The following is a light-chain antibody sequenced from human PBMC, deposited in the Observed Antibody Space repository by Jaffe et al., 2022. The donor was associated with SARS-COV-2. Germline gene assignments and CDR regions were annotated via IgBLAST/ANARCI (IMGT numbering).Light chain of an antibody. Sequence: ETVLTQSPATLSLSPGERATLSCRASQSISIYLAWYQQKPGQAPRLLISDAYNRATGIPARFSGSGSGTDFTLTISRLEPEDFAVYYCQQRSSWPPTFGGGTKVEIK. J-gene: IGKJ4*01. V-gene: IGKV3-11*01. CDR1: QSISIY. CDR2: DAY. CDR3: QQRSSWPPT.